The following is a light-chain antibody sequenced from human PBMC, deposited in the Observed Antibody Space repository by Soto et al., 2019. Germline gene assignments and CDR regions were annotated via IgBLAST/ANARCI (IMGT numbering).Light chain of an antibody. CDR2: DAS. V-gene: IGKV3-11*01. CDR3: QQRSNWPLT. J-gene: IGKJ3*01. Sequence: EIVLTQSPATLSLSPGERATLSCRASQSVSSYLAWYQHKPGQAPRLLIYDASNRATAIPARYSGSGSGTDFPLIISSLEPEDFAVYYCQQRSNWPLTFGHGTKVDIK. CDR1: QSVSSY.